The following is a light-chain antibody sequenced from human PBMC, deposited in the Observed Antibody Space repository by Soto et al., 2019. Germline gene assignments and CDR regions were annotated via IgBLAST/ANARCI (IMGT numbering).Light chain of an antibody. V-gene: IGKV1-5*03. J-gene: IGKJ1*01. CDR1: QSISDS. Sequence: DIQMTQSPSTLSAFVGDRVTITCRASQSISDSLAWYQQKPGKAPKLLIYKASSLESGVPSRFSGSGSGTEFTLTISSLQPDDFATYYCQQYNTYHWTFGQGTKVEIK. CDR3: QQYNTYHWT. CDR2: KAS.